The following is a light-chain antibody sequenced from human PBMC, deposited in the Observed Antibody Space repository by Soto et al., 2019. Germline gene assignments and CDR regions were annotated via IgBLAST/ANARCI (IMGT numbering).Light chain of an antibody. CDR2: LEGSGSY. CDR1: SGHSSYI. Sequence: QLVLTQSSSASASLGSSVKLTCTLSSGHSSYIIAWHQQQPGKSPRYLMKLEGSGSYNKGSGVPDRFSGSSSGADRYLTISNLQSEDEAVYYCETWDSNTRVFGGGTKATVL. V-gene: IGLV4-60*03. J-gene: IGLJ2*01. CDR3: ETWDSNTRV.